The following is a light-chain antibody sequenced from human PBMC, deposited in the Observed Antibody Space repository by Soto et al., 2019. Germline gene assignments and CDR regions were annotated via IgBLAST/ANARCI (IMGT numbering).Light chain of an antibody. V-gene: IGLV2-14*01. CDR2: EVS. CDR3: SSYTSSGTYV. CDR1: SSDVGGYGS. Sequence: QSALTQPASVSGPPGQSSTISCTGTSSDVGGYGSVSWYQQHPGKAPKLMIYEVSNRPSGVSNRFSGSKSGNTASLTISGLQAEDDADYYCSSYTSSGTYVFGTGTKLTVL. J-gene: IGLJ1*01.